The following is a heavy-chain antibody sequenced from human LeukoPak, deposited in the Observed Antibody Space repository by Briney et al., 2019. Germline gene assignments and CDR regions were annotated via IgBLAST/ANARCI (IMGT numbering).Heavy chain of an antibody. Sequence: PGRSLRLSCAASGFTFSSYAMHWVRQAPGKGLEWVAVISYDGSNKYYADSVKGRFTISRDNSKNTLYLQMNSLRAEDTAVYYCAKIDIVVVVATGAGAFDIWGQGTMVTVSS. D-gene: IGHD2-15*01. CDR1: GFTFSSYA. CDR3: AKIDIVVVVATGAGAFDI. V-gene: IGHV3-30*04. J-gene: IGHJ3*02. CDR2: ISYDGSNK.